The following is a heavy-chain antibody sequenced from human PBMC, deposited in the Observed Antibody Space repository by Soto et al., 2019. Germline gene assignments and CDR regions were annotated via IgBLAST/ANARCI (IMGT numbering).Heavy chain of an antibody. CDR2: IYYSGTT. V-gene: IGHV4-39*07. CDR3: ARDLWGYCGTDCYPLDV. D-gene: IGHD2-21*02. CDR1: GGSISSSSYY. Sequence: SETLSLTCTVSGGSISSSSYYWGWIRQPPGKGLEWIGNIYYSGTTYYNPSLKSRVTISVDTSKNQFSLKLSSVTAADTAVYYCARDLWGYCGTDCYPLDVWGQGTTVTVSS. J-gene: IGHJ6*02.